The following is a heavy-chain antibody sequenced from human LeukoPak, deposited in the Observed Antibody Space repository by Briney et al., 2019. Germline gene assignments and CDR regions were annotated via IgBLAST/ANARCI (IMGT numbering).Heavy chain of an antibody. V-gene: IGHV5-51*01. Sequence: GESLKISCRDSGYSFTNYWIGWVRQMPGKGLEWMGIIYPDDSDTRYSPSFQGQVTISADKSISTAYPHWSSLKASDTAMYYCARSDSSYWYFDYWGQGTLVTVSS. CDR2: IYPDDSDT. D-gene: IGHD6-6*01. CDR1: GYSFTNYW. CDR3: ARSDSSYWYFDY. J-gene: IGHJ4*02.